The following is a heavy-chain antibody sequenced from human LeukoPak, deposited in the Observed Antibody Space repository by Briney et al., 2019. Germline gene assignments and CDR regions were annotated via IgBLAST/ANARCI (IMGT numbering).Heavy chain of an antibody. Sequence: PSETLSLTCAVYGGSFSGYYWSWIRQPPGKGLEWIGEINHSGSTNYNPSLKSRVTISVDTSKNQFSLKLSSVTAADTAVYYCARATFGVDYWGQGTLVTVSS. CDR1: GGSFSGYY. CDR2: INHSGST. D-gene: IGHD3-16*01. CDR3: ARATFGVDY. V-gene: IGHV4-34*01. J-gene: IGHJ4*02.